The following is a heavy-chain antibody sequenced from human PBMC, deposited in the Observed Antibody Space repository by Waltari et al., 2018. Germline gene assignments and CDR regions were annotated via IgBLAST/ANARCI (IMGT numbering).Heavy chain of an antibody. J-gene: IGHJ1*01. CDR1: GFIFSNYA. CDR2: INGYGDKT. D-gene: IGHD3-22*01. Sequence: EVQVLESGGGLAQPGGSLRLPCSASGFIFSNYALYWVRQAPGKGLEWVSGINGYGDKTYYADSVRGRFTLSRDNSRNTLSLEMNSLRADDTAVYYCAKAHFYDTSGYIEHWGQGTLVTVSS. V-gene: IGHV3-23*01. CDR3: AKAHFYDTSGYIEH.